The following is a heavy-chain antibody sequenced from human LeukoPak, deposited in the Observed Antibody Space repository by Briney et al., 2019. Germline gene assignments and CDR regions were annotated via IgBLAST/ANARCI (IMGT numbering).Heavy chain of an antibody. V-gene: IGHV1-24*01. J-gene: IGHJ4*02. CDR1: GYTLTELS. CDR2: FDPEDGET. D-gene: IGHD3-22*01. Sequence: ASVKVSCKVSGYTLTELSMHWVRQAPGKGLEWMGGFDPEDGETIYAQKFQGRVTMTEDTSTDTAYMELSSLRSEDTAVYYCARAGYYYDSSGYLDYWGQGTLVTVSS. CDR3: ARAGYYYDSSGYLDY.